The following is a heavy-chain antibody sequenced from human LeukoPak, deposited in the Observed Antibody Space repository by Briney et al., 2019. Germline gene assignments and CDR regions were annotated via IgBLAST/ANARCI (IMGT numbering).Heavy chain of an antibody. J-gene: IGHJ5*02. V-gene: IGHV1-69*05. D-gene: IGHD2-8*01. CDR2: IIPIFGTA. Sequence: SVKVSCKASGGTFSSYAISWVRQAPGQGLEWMGRIIPIFGTANYAQKFQGRVTITTDESTSTAYMELSSQRSEDTAVYYCARDGPYCTNGVCHWGLRWFDPWGQGTLVTVSS. CDR1: GGTFSSYA. CDR3: ARDGPYCTNGVCHWGLRWFDP.